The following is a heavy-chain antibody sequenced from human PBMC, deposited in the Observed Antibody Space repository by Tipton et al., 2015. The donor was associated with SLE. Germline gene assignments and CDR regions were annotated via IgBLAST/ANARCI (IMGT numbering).Heavy chain of an antibody. CDR3: AGEYGSLEWLPDGFDI. Sequence: GLVKPSETLSLTWGVSGGSISTFQWSWIRQTPGKGLEWIGYLYYSGSTNYNPSLTNGVTISIDTSKNQFSLRLNSVTVADTAVYYCAGEYGSLEWLPDGFDIWGQGTMVTVSS. CDR1: GGSISTFQ. J-gene: IGHJ3*02. V-gene: IGHV4-59*12. CDR2: LYYSGST. D-gene: IGHD3-3*01.